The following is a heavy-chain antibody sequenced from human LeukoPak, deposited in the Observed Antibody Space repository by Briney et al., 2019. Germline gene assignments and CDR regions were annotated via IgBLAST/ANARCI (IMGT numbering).Heavy chain of an antibody. V-gene: IGHV3-7*01. D-gene: IGHD6-13*01. CDR3: AREGITATADY. J-gene: IGHJ4*02. CDR2: IKQDGSEK. CDR1: GFTFSSYW. Sequence: GGSLRLSCAASGFTFSSYWMSWVRQAPGKGLEWVANIKQDGSEKYYVDSVKGRFTISRDNAKNSLYLQVNSLRAEDTAVYYCAREGITATADYWGQGTLVTVSS.